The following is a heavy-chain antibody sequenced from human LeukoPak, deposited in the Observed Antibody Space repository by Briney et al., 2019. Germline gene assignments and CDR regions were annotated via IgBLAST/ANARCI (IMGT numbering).Heavy chain of an antibody. V-gene: IGHV3-23*01. Sequence: GGSLRLSCAASGLTFSSYAMSWVRQAPGKGLKWVSAISGSGGSTYYADSVKGRFTISRDNSKNTLYLQMNSLRAEDTAVYYCAKDPSSGWTWFDPWGQGTLVTVSS. CDR2: ISGSGGST. CDR3: AKDPSSGWTWFDP. D-gene: IGHD6-19*01. J-gene: IGHJ5*02. CDR1: GLTFSSYA.